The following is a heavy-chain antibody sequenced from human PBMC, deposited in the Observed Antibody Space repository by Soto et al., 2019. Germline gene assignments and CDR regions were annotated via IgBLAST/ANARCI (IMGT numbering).Heavy chain of an antibody. Sequence: SVKVSCKASVYTFTRYFIHLVRQAPGQGLEWMGWINPNSGGTNYAHKFQGWFTMTRDTSISTAYMELSRLRSDDTAVYYCERGPPEGNWGGYFDYWGQGTLVTVSS. CDR1: VYTFTRYF. V-gene: IGHV1-2*04. D-gene: IGHD7-27*01. CDR3: ERGPPEGNWGGYFDY. J-gene: IGHJ4*02. CDR2: INPNSGGT.